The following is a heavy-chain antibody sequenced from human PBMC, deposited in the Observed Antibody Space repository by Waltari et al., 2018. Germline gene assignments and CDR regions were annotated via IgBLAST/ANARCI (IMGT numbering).Heavy chain of an antibody. D-gene: IGHD2-15*01. J-gene: IGHJ4*02. CDR2: ICSGGSRT. CDR1: GFWSRSYA. Sequence: EVQLLESGGGLEQPGGSLRLSCAVSGFWSRSYAMTWVGQAPGNGLEWVSFICSGGSRTSYGDSVKGRFTISRDISKNTLYLQMDSLRADDTAVYFCAKCTGGSCYGIDYCGQGILVTVSS. CDR3: AKCTGGSCYGIDY. V-gene: IGHV3-23*03.